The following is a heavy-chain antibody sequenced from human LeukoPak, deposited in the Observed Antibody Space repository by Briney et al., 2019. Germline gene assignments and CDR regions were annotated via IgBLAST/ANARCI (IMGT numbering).Heavy chain of an antibody. CDR1: GFTVSSNY. Sequence: PGGSLRLSCAASGFTVSSNYMSWVSQAPGKGLEWVSVIYSGGSTYYADSVKGRFTISRDNSKNTLYLQMNSLRAEDTAVYYCASGYSGYDIPFFDYWGQATLVTVSS. CDR2: IYSGGST. J-gene: IGHJ4*02. V-gene: IGHV3-53*01. CDR3: ASGYSGYDIPFFDY. D-gene: IGHD5-12*01.